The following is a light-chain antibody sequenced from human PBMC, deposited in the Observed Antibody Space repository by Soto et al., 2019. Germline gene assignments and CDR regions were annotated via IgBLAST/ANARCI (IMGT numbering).Light chain of an antibody. CDR2: GGS. Sequence: EIVLTQAPATLSLSPGERATLSCRASQSVSSYLAWYQQKPGQAPRLLIYGGSSRATGIPSRFSGRGSGTDFTLTISRLEPEDFAVYFCQQYGSSPRTFGQGTNLEIK. J-gene: IGKJ2*01. V-gene: IGKV3-20*01. CDR3: QQYGSSPRT. CDR1: QSVSSY.